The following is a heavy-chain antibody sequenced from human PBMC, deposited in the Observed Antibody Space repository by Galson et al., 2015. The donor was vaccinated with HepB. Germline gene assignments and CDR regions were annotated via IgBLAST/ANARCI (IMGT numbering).Heavy chain of an antibody. D-gene: IGHD2-21*01. Sequence: SLRLSCAASGFTFNWYAMNWVRQAPGKGLEWVSAISGSGGSTYYADSVKGRFTISRDNSKNTLYLQMNSLRAEDTAVYYCAKDLLMVSPYYYYGMDVWGQGTTVTVSS. CDR2: ISGSGGST. CDR3: AKDLLMVSPYYYYGMDV. J-gene: IGHJ6*02. CDR1: GFTFNWYA. V-gene: IGHV3-23*01.